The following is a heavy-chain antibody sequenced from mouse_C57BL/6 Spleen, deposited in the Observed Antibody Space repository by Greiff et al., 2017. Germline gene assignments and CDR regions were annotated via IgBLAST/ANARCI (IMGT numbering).Heavy chain of an antibody. Sequence: VQLQQSGAELVKPGASVKMSCKASGYTFTSYWITWVKQRPGQGLEWIGDIYPGSGSTNYNEKFKSKATLTVDTSSSTAYMQLSSLTSEDSAVYYCAREDTTVGPWFAYWGQGTLVTVSA. D-gene: IGHD1-1*01. CDR3: AREDTTVGPWFAY. CDR2: IYPGSGST. J-gene: IGHJ3*01. CDR1: GYTFTSYW. V-gene: IGHV1-55*01.